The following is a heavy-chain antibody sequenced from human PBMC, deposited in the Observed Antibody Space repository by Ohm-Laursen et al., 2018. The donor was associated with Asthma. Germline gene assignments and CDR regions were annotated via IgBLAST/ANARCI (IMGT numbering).Heavy chain of an antibody. J-gene: IGHJ4*02. CDR1: GASVRDSTWS. CDR2: MSYRGGI. Sequence: GTLSLTCAVSGASVRDSTWSWSWVRQPPGKELQFIPHMSYRGGINYNLSLQSRVTLSIDTSKNQVSLRLISVTAADSALYFCARLDWVQSMFDSWGQGNLVTVSS. D-gene: IGHD3-9*01. V-gene: IGHV4-61*01. CDR3: ARLDWVQSMFDS.